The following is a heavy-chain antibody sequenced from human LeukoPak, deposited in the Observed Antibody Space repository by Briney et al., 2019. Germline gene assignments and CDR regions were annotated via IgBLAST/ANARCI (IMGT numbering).Heavy chain of an antibody. D-gene: IGHD3-22*01. Sequence: SVKVSCKASGGTFSSYAISWVRQAPGQGLEWMGRIIPILGIANYAQKFQGRVTITADKSTSTAYMELSSLRAEDTAVYYCAREEYTYYYDSSGYYLNKAYDYWGQGTLVTVSS. V-gene: IGHV1-69*04. CDR3: AREEYTYYYDSSGYYLNKAYDY. CDR1: GGTFSSYA. J-gene: IGHJ4*02. CDR2: IIPILGIA.